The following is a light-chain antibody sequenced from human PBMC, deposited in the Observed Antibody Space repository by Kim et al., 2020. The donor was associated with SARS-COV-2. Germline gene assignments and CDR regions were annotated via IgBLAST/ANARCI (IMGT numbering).Light chain of an antibody. V-gene: IGKV1-17*01. Sequence: DIQMTQSPSSLSASVGDRVTITCRASQDIRNDLGWYQQNPGRAPKRLIYGASSLQSGVPSRFSGSGSGTEFTLTISSVQPEDFATYFCLQHNTYPITIGQGTRLEIK. J-gene: IGKJ5*01. CDR1: QDIRND. CDR2: GAS. CDR3: LQHNTYPIT.